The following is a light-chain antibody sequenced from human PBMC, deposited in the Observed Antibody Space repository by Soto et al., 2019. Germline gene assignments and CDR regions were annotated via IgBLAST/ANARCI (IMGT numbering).Light chain of an antibody. CDR2: DAS. Sequence: EIVMTQSPVTLSVSPGERATLSCRASQSVSSNLTWYQQKPGQAPRLLIYDASTRATGIPVRFSGSGSGTEFTLTISSLQSEDFAVYYCQQYNKWPLTFGGGTKVEIK. CDR3: QQYNKWPLT. J-gene: IGKJ4*01. V-gene: IGKV3-15*01. CDR1: QSVSSN.